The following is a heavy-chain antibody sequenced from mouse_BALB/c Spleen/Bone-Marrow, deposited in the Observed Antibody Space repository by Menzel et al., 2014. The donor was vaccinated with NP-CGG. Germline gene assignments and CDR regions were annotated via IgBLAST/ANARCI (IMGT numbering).Heavy chain of an antibody. CDR1: GFTFSSYA. Sequence: EVQLVESGGGLVKPGGSLKLSCAASGFTFSSYAMSWVRQTPEERLEWVATISSGGSYTYYPDSVKGRFTISRDNAKNTLYLQMSSLRSEDTAMYYCARQLLRYYFDYWGQGTTLTVSS. J-gene: IGHJ2*01. D-gene: IGHD1-1*01. V-gene: IGHV5-9-3*01. CDR3: ARQLLRYYFDY. CDR2: ISSGGSYT.